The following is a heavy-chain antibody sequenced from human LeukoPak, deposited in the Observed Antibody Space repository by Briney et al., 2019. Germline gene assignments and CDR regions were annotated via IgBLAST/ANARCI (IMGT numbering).Heavy chain of an antibody. Sequence: PGGSLRLSCAASGFTFSSDSMNWVRQAPGKGLEWVSSISGSSSYIYYADSVKGRFTISRDNAKNSLSLQMNSLRAEDTAVYYCARGRQNSGSYSDAFDIWGQGTVVTVSS. CDR1: GFTFSSDS. V-gene: IGHV3-21*01. CDR2: ISGSSSYI. J-gene: IGHJ3*02. D-gene: IGHD1-26*01. CDR3: ARGRQNSGSYSDAFDI.